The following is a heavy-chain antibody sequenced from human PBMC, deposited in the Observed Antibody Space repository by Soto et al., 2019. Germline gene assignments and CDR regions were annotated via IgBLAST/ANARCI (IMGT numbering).Heavy chain of an antibody. D-gene: IGHD1-1*01. CDR1: GFTFRSYA. CDR3: AREIEQLLDY. CDR2: ISDDGRNK. Sequence: QVQLVESGGGVVQPGRSLRLSCAASGFTFRSYAMHWVRQAPGKGLEWVAVISDDGRNKYYADSVKGRFTTSRDNSKNTLYLQMNRLGAEDTAVYYCAREIEQLLDYWGQGTLVTVSS. J-gene: IGHJ4*02. V-gene: IGHV3-30*04.